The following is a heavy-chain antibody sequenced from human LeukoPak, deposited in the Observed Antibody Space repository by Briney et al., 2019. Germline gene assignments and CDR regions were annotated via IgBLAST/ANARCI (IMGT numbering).Heavy chain of an antibody. CDR3: ARGPRGSTWAVFDY. CDR1: GFTFSAHG. D-gene: IGHD7-27*01. J-gene: IGHJ4*02. CDR2: VWSDGINK. V-gene: IGHV3-33*01. Sequence: GKSLRLACATSGFTFSAHGMHWVRQAPGKGLDWVAVVWSDGINKFYADSVKGRFTISRDNSKNTLYLEVNSLRAEDTAVYYCARGPRGSTWAVFDYWGQGTLATVSS.